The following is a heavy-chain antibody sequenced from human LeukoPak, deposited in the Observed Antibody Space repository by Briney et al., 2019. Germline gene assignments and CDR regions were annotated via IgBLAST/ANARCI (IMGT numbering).Heavy chain of an antibody. V-gene: IGHV3-48*04. J-gene: IGHJ4*02. D-gene: IGHD2-21*02. Sequence: PGGSLRLSCAASGFTFSSYSMNWVRQAPGKGLEWVSYISSSSSTIYYADSVKGRFTISRDNAKNSLYLQMNSLRAEDTAVYYCARDFSLGHIVVVTAQLDYWGQGTLVTVSS. CDR2: ISSSSSTI. CDR3: ARDFSLGHIVVVTAQLDY. CDR1: GFTFSSYS.